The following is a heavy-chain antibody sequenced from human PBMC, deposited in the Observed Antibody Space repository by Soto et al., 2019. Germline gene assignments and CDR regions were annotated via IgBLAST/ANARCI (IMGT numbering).Heavy chain of an antibody. CDR3: ARVVVVVVAAINWFDP. V-gene: IGHV4-31*03. D-gene: IGHD2-15*01. Sequence: QVQLQESGPGLVKPSQTLSLTCTVSGGSISSGGYYWSWIRQHPGKGLEWIGYIYYSGSTYYNPSLESRVTISVDTSKNQFSLKLSSVTAADTAVYYCARVVVVVVAAINWFDPWGQGTLVTVSS. J-gene: IGHJ5*02. CDR2: IYYSGST. CDR1: GGSISSGGYY.